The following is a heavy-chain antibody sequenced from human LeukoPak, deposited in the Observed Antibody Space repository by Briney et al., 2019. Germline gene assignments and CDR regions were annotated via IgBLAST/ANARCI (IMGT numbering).Heavy chain of an antibody. Sequence: GGSLRLSCVASGFTFTDYAMSWVRQAPGKGLEWVSSIGGGGFNTHYADSVKGRFSISRDTSTNTLYLEMNSLRAGDSALYYCAKDNFGLVPYCFDSWGQGTLVTVSS. CDR1: GFTFTDYA. D-gene: IGHD2-21*01. CDR2: IGGGGFNT. J-gene: IGHJ4*02. V-gene: IGHV3-23*01. CDR3: AKDNFGLVPYCFDS.